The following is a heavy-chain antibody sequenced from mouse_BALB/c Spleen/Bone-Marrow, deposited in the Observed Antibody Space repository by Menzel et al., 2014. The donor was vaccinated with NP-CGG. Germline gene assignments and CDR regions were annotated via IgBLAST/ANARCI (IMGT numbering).Heavy chain of an antibody. CDR2: IYPSDSYT. V-gene: IGHV1-69*02. CDR3: TRSYGSSYEYYFDY. D-gene: IGHD1-1*01. CDR1: GYTFTSYW. J-gene: IGHJ2*01. Sequence: LQQSGAELVRPGASVKLSCKASGYTFTSYWINWVKQRPGQGLEWIGNIYPSDSYTNYNQKFKDKATLTVDKSSSTAHMQLSSPTSEDSAVYYCTRSYGSSYEYYFDYWGQGTTLTVSS.